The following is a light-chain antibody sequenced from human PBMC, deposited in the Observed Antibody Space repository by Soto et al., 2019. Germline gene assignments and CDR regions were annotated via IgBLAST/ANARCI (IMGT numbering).Light chain of an antibody. CDR1: SSNIGSNY. J-gene: IGLJ2*01. Sequence: QSVLTQPPSASGTPGQRVTISCSGSSSNIGSNYVYWYQQLPGTAPKLLINRNNQRPSGVPDRFSGSKSGTSASLAISGLRSEDEAEYYCAAWDDSLSGYVVFGGGTKLTVL. CDR3: AAWDDSLSGYVV. V-gene: IGLV1-47*01. CDR2: RNN.